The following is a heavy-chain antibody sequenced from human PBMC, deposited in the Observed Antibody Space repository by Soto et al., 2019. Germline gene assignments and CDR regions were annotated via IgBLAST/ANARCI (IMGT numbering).Heavy chain of an antibody. CDR3: AREGEDIVITSIGVRMDV. Sequence: GGSLRLSCAASGIVFSDYAMHWVRRAPGKGLEWVAVIWFDGVKKTYADFVKGRFTVSRDDSKNTLYLQMSSLRVEDTAVYYCAREGEDIVITSIGVRMDVWGQGTTVTVSS. J-gene: IGHJ6*02. CDR1: GIVFSDYA. CDR2: IWFDGVKK. V-gene: IGHV3-33*01. D-gene: IGHD2-8*01.